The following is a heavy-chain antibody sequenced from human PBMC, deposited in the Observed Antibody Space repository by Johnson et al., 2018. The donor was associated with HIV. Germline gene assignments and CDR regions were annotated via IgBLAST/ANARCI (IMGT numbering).Heavy chain of an antibody. J-gene: IGHJ3*02. CDR3: TTGLSWNDAFHI. CDR1: GFTFSDAW. D-gene: IGHD1-1*01. V-gene: IGHV3-15*01. CDR2: VKSISDGGTA. Sequence: VQLVESGGGLVKPGGSLRLSCAASGFTFSDAWMNWVRQAPGKGLEWVGRVKSISDGGTADYAAPVRGRFTLSRDTSENTLYLQMNSLKTEDTALYYCTTGLSWNDAFHIWAQGTMVTVSS.